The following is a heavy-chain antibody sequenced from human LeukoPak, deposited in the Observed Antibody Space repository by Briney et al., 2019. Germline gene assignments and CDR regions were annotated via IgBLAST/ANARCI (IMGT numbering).Heavy chain of an antibody. CDR3: VRGTYHAYYMDV. D-gene: IGHD3-16*01. Sequence: PGGSLRLSCAASGFTFSNYWMHWVRQAPGKGLVWVSRVNPGGSIANFADSVKGRFTISRDNAKNTVYLQTSSLTAEDTAVYYCVRGTYHAYYMDVWGKGTTVTVSS. CDR2: VNPGGSIA. V-gene: IGHV3-74*01. J-gene: IGHJ6*03. CDR1: GFTFSNYW.